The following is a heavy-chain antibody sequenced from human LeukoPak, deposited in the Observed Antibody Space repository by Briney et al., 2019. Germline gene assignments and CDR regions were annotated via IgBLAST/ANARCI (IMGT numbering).Heavy chain of an antibody. V-gene: IGHV3-23*01. D-gene: IGHD6-19*01. CDR3: ARENSLAGPFDY. CDR1: GFTVSSYG. J-gene: IGHJ4*02. Sequence: GGSLRLSCAASGFTVSSYGMTWVRQAPGKGLEWVSAFSATDGSAQYAESVKGRFTISRDNSKNTLYLQMNSLRAEDTAVYYCARENSLAGPFDYWGQGTLVTVSS. CDR2: FSATDGSA.